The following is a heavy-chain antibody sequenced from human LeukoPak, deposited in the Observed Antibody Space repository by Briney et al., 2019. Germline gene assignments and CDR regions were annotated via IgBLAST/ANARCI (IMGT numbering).Heavy chain of an antibody. V-gene: IGHV3-30*02. J-gene: IGHJ5*02. D-gene: IGHD3-16*01. CDR1: GFSFSSYG. CDR2: IRYE. CDR3: AKDDRLIMFSS. Sequence: GGSLRLSFEASGFSFSSYGLHWVRQAPGKGLEWVAFIRYEYYAGSVKGRFTISRDNSKNTLYLQVNSLRAEDTAVYYCAKDDRLIMFSSWGQGTLVTVSS.